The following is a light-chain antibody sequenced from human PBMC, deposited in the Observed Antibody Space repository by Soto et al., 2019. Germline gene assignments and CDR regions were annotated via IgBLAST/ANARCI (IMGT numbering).Light chain of an antibody. Sequence: IQLTQSPSFVSASVGDRVAITCRASQNLGKWLAWYQHKAGKAPKLLVFDASNLHDGVPSRFSGTGSGTEFTLTISGLQPDDFGTYYCQQYNDYSWTFGQGTKVDLK. CDR2: DAS. J-gene: IGKJ1*01. CDR1: QNLGKW. CDR3: QQYNDYSWT. V-gene: IGKV1-5*01.